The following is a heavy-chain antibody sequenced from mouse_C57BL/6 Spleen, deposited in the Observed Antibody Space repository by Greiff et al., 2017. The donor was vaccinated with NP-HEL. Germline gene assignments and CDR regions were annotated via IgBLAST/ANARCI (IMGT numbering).Heavy chain of an antibody. Sequence: EVHLVESEGGLVQPGSSMKLSCTASGFTFSDYYMAWVRQVPEKGLEWVANINYDGSSTYYLDSLKSRFIISRDNAKNILYLQMSSLKSEDTATYYCARAGLRGVYYFDYWGQGTTLTVSS. CDR2: INYDGSST. D-gene: IGHD2-4*01. CDR3: ARAGLRGVYYFDY. V-gene: IGHV5-16*01. CDR1: GFTFSDYY. J-gene: IGHJ2*01.